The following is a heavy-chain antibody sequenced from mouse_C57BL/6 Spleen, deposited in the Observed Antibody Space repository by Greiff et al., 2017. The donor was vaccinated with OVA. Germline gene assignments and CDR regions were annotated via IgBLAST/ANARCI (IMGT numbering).Heavy chain of an antibody. V-gene: IGHV5-17*01. CDR2: ISSGSSTI. CDR1: GFTFSDYG. Sequence: EVKLVESGGGLVKPGGSLTLSCAASGFTFSDYGMHWVRQAPEKGLEWVAYISSGSSTIYYADTVKGRFTISRDNAKNTLFLQMTSLRSEDTAMYYCARQYGSSSYYFDYWGQGTTLTVSS. D-gene: IGHD1-1*01. J-gene: IGHJ2*01. CDR3: ARQYGSSSYYFDY.